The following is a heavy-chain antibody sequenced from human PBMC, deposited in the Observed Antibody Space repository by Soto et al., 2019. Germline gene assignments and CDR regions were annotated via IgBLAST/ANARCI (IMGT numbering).Heavy chain of an antibody. CDR1: GFTFTRYS. Sequence: PGGSLSLSCAASGFTFTRYSLNWVRRAPGKGLEWVSSISSTTNYIYNGDSMKGRITISRDNAKNSLYLEMKSLRAEDTAVYYCARESEDLTSNFDYWGQGTLVTVSS. V-gene: IGHV3-21*06. CDR3: ARESEDLTSNFDY. CDR2: ISSTTNYI. J-gene: IGHJ4*02.